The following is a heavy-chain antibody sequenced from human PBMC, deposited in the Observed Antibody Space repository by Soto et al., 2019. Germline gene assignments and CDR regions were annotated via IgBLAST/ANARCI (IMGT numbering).Heavy chain of an antibody. CDR1: GASVSSTYW. J-gene: IGHJ4*02. CDR2: INHRGSA. D-gene: IGHD6-13*01. CDR3: ARYNAASGTYYFDF. Sequence: SETLSLTCTVSGASVSSTYWWSWVRQPPGKGPEWIGEINHRGSANYNPSLKSRVTISVDISKSQFSLRLTSVTAADTAVYYCARYNAASGTYYFDFWGQGALVTVSS. V-gene: IGHV4-4*02.